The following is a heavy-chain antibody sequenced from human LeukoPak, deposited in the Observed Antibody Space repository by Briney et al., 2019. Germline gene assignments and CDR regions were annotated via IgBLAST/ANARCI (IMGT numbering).Heavy chain of an antibody. D-gene: IGHD5-18*01. CDR2: IYYSGST. J-gene: IGHJ6*03. CDR3: ARGKVDTAMVKRGYYYYYMDV. CDR1: GGSISSYY. Sequence: PSETLSLTCTVSGGSISSYYWSWIRQPPGKGLEWIGYIYYSGSTNYNPSLKSLVTISVDTSKNQFSLKLSSVTAADTAVYYCARGKVDTAMVKRGYYYYYMDVWGKGTTVTVSS. V-gene: IGHV4-59*01.